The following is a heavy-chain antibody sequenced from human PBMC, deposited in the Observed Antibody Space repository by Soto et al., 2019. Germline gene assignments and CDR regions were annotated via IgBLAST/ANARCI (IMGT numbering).Heavy chain of an antibody. D-gene: IGHD4-17*01. CDR2: IYYSGST. Sequence: PSETLSLTCSVSGGSISSYYWTWIRQPPGKRLEWIGYIYYSGSTNYNPSLKSRVTISVDTSKNQFSLKLNSVTAADTAVYYCAREVKYGDYYYYMDVWGKGTTVTVSS. CDR3: AREVKYGDYYYYMDV. J-gene: IGHJ6*03. CDR1: GGSISSYY. V-gene: IGHV4-59*01.